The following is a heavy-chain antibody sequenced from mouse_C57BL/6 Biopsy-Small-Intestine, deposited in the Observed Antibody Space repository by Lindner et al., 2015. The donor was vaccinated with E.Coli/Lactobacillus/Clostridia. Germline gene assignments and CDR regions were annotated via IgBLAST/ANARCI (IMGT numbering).Heavy chain of an antibody. J-gene: IGHJ3*01. D-gene: IGHD2-14*01. CDR3: AAALQFGSPWYVGNRFEI. Sequence: SVKVSCKSSGFTFSTSAVQWVRQVRGQGLEWMGWIVGGTGNTNYAEKFHGRVTITRDMSTATTYMELSSLGSEDTATYYCAAALQFGSPWYVGNRFEIWGQGTVVTVSS. CDR1: GFTFSTSA. V-gene: IGHV1-84*02. CDR2: IVGGTGNT.